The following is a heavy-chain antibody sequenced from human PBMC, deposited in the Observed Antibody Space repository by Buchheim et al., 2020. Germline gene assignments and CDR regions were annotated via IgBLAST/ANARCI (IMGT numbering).Heavy chain of an antibody. J-gene: IGHJ6*02. CDR3: AKYAHYDFWSGYFYYYYGMDV. D-gene: IGHD3-3*01. CDR2: ISYDGSNK. Sequence: QVQLVESGGGVVQPGRSLRLSCAASGFTFSSYGMHWVRQAPGKGLEWVAVISYDGSNKYYADSVKGRFTISRDNSKTTLYLQMNSLRAEDTAVYYCAKYAHYDFWSGYFYYYYGMDVWGQGTT. CDR1: GFTFSSYG. V-gene: IGHV3-30*18.